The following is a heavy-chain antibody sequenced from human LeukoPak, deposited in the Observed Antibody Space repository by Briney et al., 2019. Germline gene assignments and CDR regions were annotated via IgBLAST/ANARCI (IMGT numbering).Heavy chain of an antibody. V-gene: IGHV3-30*02. CDR1: GFTFSSYG. CDR3: AKDTFRKLWLPDAFDI. D-gene: IGHD5-18*01. Sequence: GGSLRLSCAASGFTFSSYGMHWVRQAPGKGLEWVAFIRYDGSNKYYADSVKGRFTISRDNSKNTLYLQMNSLRAEDTAVYYCAKDTFRKLWLPDAFDIWGQGTMVTVSS. CDR2: IRYDGSNK. J-gene: IGHJ3*02.